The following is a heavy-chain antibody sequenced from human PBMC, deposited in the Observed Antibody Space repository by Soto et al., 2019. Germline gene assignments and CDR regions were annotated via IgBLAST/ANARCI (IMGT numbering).Heavy chain of an antibody. D-gene: IGHD3-3*01. J-gene: IGHJ5*02. CDR3: ATRITVFGLLIPPFDP. V-gene: IGHV4-34*02. CDR2: INHTGGT. CDR1: GGAVNGYY. Sequence: QVHLQQWGAGLLKPSETLSLTCAVYGGAVNGYYWNWIRQPPGKELEWIGEINHTGGTHYNPSLKSRFTMSVDTSKNQFSPRLSSVTAADTAIYYCATRITVFGLLIPPFDPWGQGTQVTVSS.